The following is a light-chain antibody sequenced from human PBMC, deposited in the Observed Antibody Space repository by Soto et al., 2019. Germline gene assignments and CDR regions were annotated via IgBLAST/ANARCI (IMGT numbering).Light chain of an antibody. CDR2: DAS. Sequence: EIVLTQSPGTLSLSPGERATLSCRASQSVSSRSLAWYQQKRGQAPRLLIYDASRRAPGIPDRFSGSGSGTDFTLTIGRLEPEDFAVYHCQQYGSASYTVGQGTKLEI. V-gene: IGKV3-20*01. J-gene: IGKJ2*01. CDR3: QQYGSASYT. CDR1: QSVSSRS.